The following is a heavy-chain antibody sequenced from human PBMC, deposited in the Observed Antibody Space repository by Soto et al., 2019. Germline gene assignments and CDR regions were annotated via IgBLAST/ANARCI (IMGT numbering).Heavy chain of an antibody. V-gene: IGHV3-30*18. CDR3: AKGLRIVVLSTPYDY. CDR1: GFTFSSYG. Sequence: QVQLVESGGGVVQPGRSLRLSCAASGFTFSSYGMHWVRQAPGKGLEWVAVISYDGSNKYYADSVKGRFTISRDNSKNTLYHQQISLRDENTAVYYCAKGLRIVVLSTPYDYWGQGTLVTVSS. D-gene: IGHD2-21*01. J-gene: IGHJ4*02. CDR2: ISYDGSNK.